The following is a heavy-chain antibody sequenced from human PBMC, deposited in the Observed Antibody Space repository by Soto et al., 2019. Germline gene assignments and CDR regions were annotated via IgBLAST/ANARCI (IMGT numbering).Heavy chain of an antibody. CDR1: GITFSGYA. V-gene: IGHV3-30-3*01. CDR2: ILYDGSNK. D-gene: IGHD3-9*01. CDR3: ARDGCVKRYFDWASYGMDV. J-gene: IGHJ6*02. Sequence: QVQLVESGGGVVQPGRSLRLSCAASGITFSGYAMHWVRQATGKGLEWVALILYDGSNKYYADSVKCRFTISRDTSKNTLYLQMNSLRAEDTAVYYCARDGCVKRYFDWASYGMDVWGQGTTVTVSS.